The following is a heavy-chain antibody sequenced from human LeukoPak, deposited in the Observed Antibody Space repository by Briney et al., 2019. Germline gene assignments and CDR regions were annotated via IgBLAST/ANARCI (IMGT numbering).Heavy chain of an antibody. CDR3: ASIDMPGSFDS. V-gene: IGHV4-34*10. CDR1: GGSFSAYY. CDR2: INHGGST. D-gene: IGHD2-15*01. J-gene: IGHJ4*02. Sequence: PSETLSLTCAVSGGSFSAYYWTWIRQSPGKGLEYIGEINHGGSTSYNPSLKSRVTMSVDRSKNQFSLRLSSVTAADTAMYYCASIDMPGSFDSWGQGTLVTVSS.